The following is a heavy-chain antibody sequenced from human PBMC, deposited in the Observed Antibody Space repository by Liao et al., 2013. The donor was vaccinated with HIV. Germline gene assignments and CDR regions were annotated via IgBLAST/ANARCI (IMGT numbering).Heavy chain of an antibody. CDR1: GGSFSGYY. Sequence: QVQLQQWGAGLLKPSETLSLTCAVYGGSFSGYYWSWIRQPPGKGLEWIGEINHSGSTNYNPSLKSRVTISVDTSKNQFSLKLSSVTAADTAVYYCAREGHYDFWSGYYWTSDQIFDYWGQGTLVTVSS. CDR2: INHSGST. CDR3: AREGHYDFWSGYYWTSDQIFDY. V-gene: IGHV4-34*01. D-gene: IGHD3-3*01. J-gene: IGHJ4*02.